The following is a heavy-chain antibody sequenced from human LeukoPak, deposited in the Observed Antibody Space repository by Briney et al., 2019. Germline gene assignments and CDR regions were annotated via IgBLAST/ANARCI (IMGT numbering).Heavy chain of an antibody. J-gene: IGHJ5*02. V-gene: IGHV3-23*01. Sequence: GGSLRLSCAASGFTFSSYAMGWVRQAPGKGLEWVSTISGSATGTVYATTDYADPVKGRFTISRDNSKNTLYLQMNSLRAEDTAVYYCAKDAVSGVRGSLGPWGQGTLVTVSS. CDR3: AKDAVSGVRGSLGP. CDR2: ISGSATGTVYATT. D-gene: IGHD3-10*01. CDR1: GFTFSSYA.